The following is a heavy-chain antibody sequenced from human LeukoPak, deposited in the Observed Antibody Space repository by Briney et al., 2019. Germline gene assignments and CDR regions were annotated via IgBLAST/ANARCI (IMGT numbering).Heavy chain of an antibody. CDR1: GGSISSGGYY. D-gene: IGHD4-17*01. CDR3: ARVQDDYGGNPLVY. Sequence: PSETLSLTCTVSGGSISSGGYYWSWIRQHPGKGLEWIGYIYYGGSTYYNPSLKSRVTISVDTSKNQFSLKLSSVTAADTAVYYCARVQDDYGGNPLVYWGQGTLVTVSS. V-gene: IGHV4-31*03. CDR2: IYYGGST. J-gene: IGHJ4*02.